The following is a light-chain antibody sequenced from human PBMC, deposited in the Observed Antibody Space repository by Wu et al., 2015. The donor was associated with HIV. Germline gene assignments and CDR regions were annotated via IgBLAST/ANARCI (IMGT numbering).Light chain of an antibody. J-gene: IGKJ5*01. CDR3: QQYGSSPIT. V-gene: IGKV3-20*01. CDR1: QSFSSNS. Sequence: EIVLTQSPGTLSLSPGERATLSCRASQSFSSNSLAWYQQRPGQAPRLLIYGASTRATGIPDRFSGRGSGTDFTLTISRLEPEDFAVYFCQQYGSSPITFGQGHDWTL. CDR2: GAS.